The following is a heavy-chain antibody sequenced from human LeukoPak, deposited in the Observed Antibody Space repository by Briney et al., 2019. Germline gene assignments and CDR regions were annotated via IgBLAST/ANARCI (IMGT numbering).Heavy chain of an antibody. CDR3: ARGQWAYYMDV. V-gene: IGHV3-74*01. Sequence: PGGSLRLSCAASGFTFSSYWMHWVRQAPGEGLVWVSRINTDGSSTSYADSVKGRFTISRDNAKNTLYLQMNSLRAEDTAVYYCARGQWAYYMDVWGKGTTVTVSS. CDR2: INTDGSST. D-gene: IGHD2-8*01. CDR1: GFTFSSYW. J-gene: IGHJ6*03.